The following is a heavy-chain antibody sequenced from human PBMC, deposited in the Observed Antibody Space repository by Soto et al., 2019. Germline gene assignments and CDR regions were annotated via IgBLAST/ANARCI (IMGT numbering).Heavy chain of an antibody. V-gene: IGHV3-33*01. J-gene: IGHJ4*02. CDR2: ISNDENIK. Sequence: GGSLRLSCVASGFNFGNFCIHWVRQAPGKGLEWLTVISNDENIKQDSVRGRFAIARDNSKNTLYLHLTSLRAEDTAIYYCARGLSGVLDYWGQGTLVNVSS. CDR3: ARGLSGVLDY. D-gene: IGHD6-19*01. CDR1: GFNFGNFC.